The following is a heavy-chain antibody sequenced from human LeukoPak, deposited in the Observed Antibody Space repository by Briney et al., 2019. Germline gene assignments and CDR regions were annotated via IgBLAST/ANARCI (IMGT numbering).Heavy chain of an antibody. CDR1: GGSISSGGYY. CDR2: FYSSGST. J-gene: IGHJ3*02. D-gene: IGHD5-18*01. Sequence: SQTLSLTCTVSGGSISSGGYYWSWIRQPAGKGLEWIGRFYSSGSTNYNPSLKGRVTISLDTSKNQFSLKLTSVTAADTAVYFCARTMDTTLLTSQAFDIWGQGTMVTVSS. V-gene: IGHV4-61*02. CDR3: ARTMDTTLLTSQAFDI.